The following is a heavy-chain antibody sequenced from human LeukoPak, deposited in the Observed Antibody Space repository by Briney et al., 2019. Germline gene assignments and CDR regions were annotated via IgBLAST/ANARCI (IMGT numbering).Heavy chain of an antibody. J-gene: IGHJ5*02. CDR2: INPNSGGT. D-gene: IGHD3-16*01. CDR1: GYTLTGYY. V-gene: IGHV1-2*02. Sequence: ASVKVSCKASGYTLTGYYMHWVRQAPGQGLEWMGWINPNSGGTNYAQKFQGRVTMTRDTSISTAYMELSRLRSDDTAVYYCARDLIIGGWFDPWGQGTLVTVSS. CDR3: ARDLIIGGWFDP.